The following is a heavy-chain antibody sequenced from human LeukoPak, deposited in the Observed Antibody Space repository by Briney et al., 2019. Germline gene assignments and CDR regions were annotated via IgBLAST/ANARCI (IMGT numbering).Heavy chain of an antibody. J-gene: IGHJ5*02. CDR1: GGSFSGDF. D-gene: IGHD1-26*01. CDR3: AGSGSYEFDP. Sequence: SETLSLTCAVYGGSFSGDFWSWIRQSPGKGLEWIGEINHGGSTTYNPSLKSRVTMSVDTSKNQFSLHLTSVAAADTAVYYCAGSGSYEFDPWGQGTLVTVSS. CDR2: INHGGST. V-gene: IGHV4-34*01.